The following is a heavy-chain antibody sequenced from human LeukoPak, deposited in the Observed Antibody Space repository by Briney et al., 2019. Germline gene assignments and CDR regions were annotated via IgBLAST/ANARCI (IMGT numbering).Heavy chain of an antibody. J-gene: IGHJ4*02. CDR2: IYYTGTT. V-gene: IGHV4-59*01. D-gene: IGHD6-19*01. CDR1: GGSISSYY. Sequence: KPSETLSLTCTVSGGSISSYYWSWIRQPPGKGLEWIGYIYYTGTTNYNPSLNSRVIISVDTSKNQFSLKLSSVTAADTAVYYCARVNSAWYGALDYWGQGTMVTVSS. CDR3: ARVNSAWYGALDY.